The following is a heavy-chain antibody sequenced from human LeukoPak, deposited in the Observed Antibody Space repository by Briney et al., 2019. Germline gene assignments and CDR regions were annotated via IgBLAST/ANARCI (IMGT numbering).Heavy chain of an antibody. D-gene: IGHD6-6*01. V-gene: IGHV4-34*01. CDR3: ARGDSSSPSFDY. CDR2: INHSGST. J-gene: IGHJ4*02. CDR1: GGSFSGYY. Sequence: NTSETLSLTCAVYGGSFSGYYWSWIRQPPGKGLEWIGEINHSGSTNYNPSLKSRVTISVDTSKNQFSLKLSSVTAADTAVYYCARGDSSSPSFDYWGQGTLVTVSS.